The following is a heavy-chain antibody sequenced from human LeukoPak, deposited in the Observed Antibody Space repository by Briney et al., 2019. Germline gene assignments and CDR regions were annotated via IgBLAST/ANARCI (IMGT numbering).Heavy chain of an antibody. D-gene: IGHD3-3*01. V-gene: IGHV1-69*05. CDR3: AGGPYDFWSGYWDY. J-gene: IGHJ4*02. CDR2: IIPIFGTA. CDR1: GGTFSSYA. Sequence: ASVKVSCKASGGTFSSYAISWVRQAPGQGLEWMGGIIPIFGTANYAQKFQGRVTITTDESTSTAYMELSSLRSEDTAVYYCAGGPYDFWSGYWDYWGQGTLVTVSS.